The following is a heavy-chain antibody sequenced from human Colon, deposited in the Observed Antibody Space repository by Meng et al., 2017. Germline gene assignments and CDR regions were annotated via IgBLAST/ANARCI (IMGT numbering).Heavy chain of an antibody. J-gene: IGHJ3*02. CDR2: ISYDGSNK. Sequence: SLKISCAASGFTFSSYAMHWVRQAPGKGLEWVAVISYDGSNKYYADSVKGRFTISRDNSKNTLYLQMNSLRAEDTAVYYCARELVGAFDIWGQGTMVTVSS. V-gene: IGHV3-30*04. D-gene: IGHD2-15*01. CDR1: GFTFSSYA. CDR3: ARELVGAFDI.